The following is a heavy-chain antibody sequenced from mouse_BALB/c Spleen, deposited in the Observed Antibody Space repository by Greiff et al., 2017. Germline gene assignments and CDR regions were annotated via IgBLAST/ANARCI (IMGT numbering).Heavy chain of an antibody. CDR1: GFTFSSYG. D-gene: IGHD1-1*01. CDR2: ISSGGSYT. V-gene: IGHV5-6*01. CDR3: ARQTPATIVAKWYFDV. J-gene: IGHJ1*01. Sequence: EVKLVESGGDLVKPGGSLKLSCAASGFTFSSYGMSWVRQTPEKRLEWVATISSGGSYTYYPDSVKGRFTISRDNAKNTLYLQMSSLTSEDTAMYSCARQTPATIVAKWYFDVWGEGTTVTVSS.